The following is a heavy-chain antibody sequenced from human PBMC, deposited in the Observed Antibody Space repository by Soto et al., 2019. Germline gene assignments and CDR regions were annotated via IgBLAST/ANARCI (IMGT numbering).Heavy chain of an antibody. J-gene: IGHJ4*02. V-gene: IGHV3-21*01. Sequence: GGSLRLSCAASGFTFSSYSMNWVRQAPGKGLEWVSSISSSSSYIYYADSVKGRFTISRDNAKNSLYLQMNSLRAEDTAVYYCARSAKYYYGSGSYPDYWGQGTLVTVSS. CDR2: ISSSSSYI. D-gene: IGHD3-10*01. CDR3: ARSAKYYYGSGSYPDY. CDR1: GFTFSSYS.